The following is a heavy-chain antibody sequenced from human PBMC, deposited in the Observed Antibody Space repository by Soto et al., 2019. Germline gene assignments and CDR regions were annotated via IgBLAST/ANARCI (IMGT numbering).Heavy chain of an antibody. CDR1: GFTFSSYA. J-gene: IGHJ3*02. V-gene: IGHV3-64*01. CDR2: ISSNGGST. D-gene: IGHD2-2*01. CDR3: ARADCSSTSCYGSYAFDI. Sequence: GSLRLSCAASGFTFSSYAMHWVRQAPGKGLEYVSAISSNGGSTYYANSVKGRFTISRDNSKNTLYLQMGSLRAEDMAVYYCARADCSSTSCYGSYAFDIRGQGTMVTVSS.